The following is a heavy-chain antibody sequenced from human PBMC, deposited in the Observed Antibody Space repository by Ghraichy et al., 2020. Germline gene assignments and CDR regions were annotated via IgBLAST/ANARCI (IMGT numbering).Heavy chain of an antibody. V-gene: IGHV3-72*01. CDR2: IKKKGKSYST. J-gene: IGHJ4*02. CDR3: TRGVGD. CDR1: GFTFSDYY. Sequence: GGSLRLSCVASGFTFSDYYMDWVRQAPGKGLEWVGRIKKKGKSYSTEYAASVKGRFTISGDDSKNSLYLQMNSLQTEDTALYYCTRGVGDWVQGTLVTVST.